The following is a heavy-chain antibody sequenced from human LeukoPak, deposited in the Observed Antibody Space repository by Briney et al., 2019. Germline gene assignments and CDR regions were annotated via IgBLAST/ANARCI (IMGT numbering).Heavy chain of an antibody. CDR1: GGSVSSGSYY. CDR3: ARHNHDRPLFWFDP. CDR2: ILYSGSA. V-gene: IGHV4-61*01. J-gene: IGHJ5*02. Sequence: SETPSLTCTVSGGSVSSGSYYWSWIRQPPGQGLEWIGYILYSGSANHNPSLGCRVPISSDASKPQFPLGAPCVPRADAAMYYCARHNHDRPLFWFDPWGRGTLVSVSS. D-gene: IGHD1-14*01.